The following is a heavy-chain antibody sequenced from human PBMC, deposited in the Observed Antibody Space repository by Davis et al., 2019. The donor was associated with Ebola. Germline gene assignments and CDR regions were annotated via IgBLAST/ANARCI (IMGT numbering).Heavy chain of an antibody. Sequence: GGSLRLSCVDSGFMFSTYAMSWVRQAPGKGLEWVSTLGTSADTYYADSVKGRFTVSRDNAKNSLYLQMNSLRAEDTAVYYCVRDPALVVTGGGWFFGLWGRGTLVTVSS. V-gene: IGHV3-69-1*01. CDR3: VRDPALVVTGGGWFFGL. CDR1: GFMFSTYA. CDR2: LGTSADT. D-gene: IGHD2-21*02. J-gene: IGHJ2*01.